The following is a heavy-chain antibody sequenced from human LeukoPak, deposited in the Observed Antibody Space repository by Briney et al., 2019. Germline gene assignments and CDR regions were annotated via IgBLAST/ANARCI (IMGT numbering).Heavy chain of an antibody. Sequence: SETLSLTCTVSGGSISSYYWSWIRQPPGKGLEWIGYIYTSGSTNYNPSLKSRVTISVDTSKNQFSLKLSSVTAPDTAVYYCARQVGATDFDYWGQGTLVTVSS. CDR2: IYTSGST. CDR1: GGSISSYY. V-gene: IGHV4-4*09. D-gene: IGHD1-26*01. CDR3: ARQVGATDFDY. J-gene: IGHJ4*02.